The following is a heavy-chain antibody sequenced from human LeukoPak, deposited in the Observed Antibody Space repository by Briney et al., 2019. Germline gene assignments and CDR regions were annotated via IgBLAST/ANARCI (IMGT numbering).Heavy chain of an antibody. V-gene: IGHV3-53*01. J-gene: IGHJ4*02. CDR2: IYSAGTT. D-gene: IGHD3-22*01. CDR1: GFTVSSNY. CDR3: ARFTDRSGYTIDY. Sequence: GGSLRLSCAASGFTVSSNYMGWVRQAPGKGLEWVSVIYSAGTTYYADSVKGRFTISRDNSKNTVYLQMSSPRAEDSAVYYCARFTDRSGYTIDYWGQGTLVTVSS.